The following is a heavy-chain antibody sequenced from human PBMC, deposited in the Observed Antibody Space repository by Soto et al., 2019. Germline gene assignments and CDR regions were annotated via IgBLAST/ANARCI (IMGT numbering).Heavy chain of an antibody. CDR1: GGSISSGGYS. CDR2: IYHSVST. V-gene: IGHV4-30-2*01. CDR3: ARAPGQLYWLDP. J-gene: IGHJ5*02. D-gene: IGHD6-13*01. Sequence: PSETLSLTCAVSGGSISSGGYSCSWIRQPPGKGLEWIGYIYHSVSTYYSPSLKSRVTISVDTSNSQFSLKLSCVSAADTAVYYCARAPGQLYWLDPWGQGTPVTVSS.